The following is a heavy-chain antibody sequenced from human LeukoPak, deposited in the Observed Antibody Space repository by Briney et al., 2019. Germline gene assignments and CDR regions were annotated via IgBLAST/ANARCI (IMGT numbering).Heavy chain of an antibody. V-gene: IGHV1-69*04. CDR3: ARAGDGYRFDY. CDR1: GGTFSSYA. CDR2: IIPILGIA. Sequence: SVKVSCKASGGTFSSYAISWVRQAPGQGLEWMGRIIPILGIANYAQKFQGRVTITADKSTSTAYMELSSLRSEDTAVYYCARAGDGYRFDYWGQGTLVTVSS. D-gene: IGHD5-24*01. J-gene: IGHJ4*02.